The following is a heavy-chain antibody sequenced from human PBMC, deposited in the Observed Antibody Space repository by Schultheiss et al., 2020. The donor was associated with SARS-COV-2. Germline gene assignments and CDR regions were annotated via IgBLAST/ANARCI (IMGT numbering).Heavy chain of an antibody. J-gene: IGHJ4*02. CDR1: GVSLSSSDYY. CDR3: AKAPDFWSGYYHGGIDY. D-gene: IGHD3-3*01. CDR2: ISGRGGTT. V-gene: IGHV3-23*01. Sequence: GGSLRLSCSVSGVSLSSSDYYWTWVRQTPGKGLEWVSSISGRGGTTYYAESVRGRFTISRDNSVNTMYLEMNSLRAEDTAVYYCAKAPDFWSGYYHGGIDYWGQGTLVTVSS.